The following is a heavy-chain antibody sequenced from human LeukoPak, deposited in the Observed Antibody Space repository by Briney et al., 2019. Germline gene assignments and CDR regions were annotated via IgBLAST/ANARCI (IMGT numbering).Heavy chain of an antibody. J-gene: IGHJ4*02. V-gene: IGHV3-30-3*01. Sequence: GGSLRLSCAASGFTFSSYAMHWVRQAPGKGLEWVAVISYDGSNKYYADSVKGRFTISRDNSKNTLYLQMNSLRAEDTAVYYFARASGTDYWGQGTLVTVSS. CDR2: ISYDGSNK. CDR1: GFTFSSYA. CDR3: ARASGTDY. D-gene: IGHD3-10*01.